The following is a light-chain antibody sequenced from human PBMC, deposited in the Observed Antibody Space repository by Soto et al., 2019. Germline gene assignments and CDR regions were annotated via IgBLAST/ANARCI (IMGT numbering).Light chain of an antibody. V-gene: IGKV1-17*03. CDR2: ETS. J-gene: IGKJ2*01. Sequence: DVQMTQSPSAMSASVGDRVTIACRTSQDISRFVAWFQHKPGRAPERLIYETSNLQPRVPSRFSGSCSGTEFTIATSLLHPEDFATYYWLQHNTSPDTFRQGTKLEIK. CDR3: LQHNTSPDT. CDR1: QDISRF.